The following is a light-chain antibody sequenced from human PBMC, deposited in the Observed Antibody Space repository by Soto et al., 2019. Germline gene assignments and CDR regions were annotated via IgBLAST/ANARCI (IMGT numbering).Light chain of an antibody. V-gene: IGKV3-20*01. J-gene: IGKJ5*01. CDR2: GAS. CDR1: QSVSSSY. Sequence: EIVLTQSPGTLSLSPGERATLSCRASQSVSSSYLAWYQQKPGQAPRLLIYGASSRATGIPDRFSGSGSGTDFTLTISRLEPEDFAVYYCQQYGSSVTFGQGTRRENK. CDR3: QQYGSSVT.